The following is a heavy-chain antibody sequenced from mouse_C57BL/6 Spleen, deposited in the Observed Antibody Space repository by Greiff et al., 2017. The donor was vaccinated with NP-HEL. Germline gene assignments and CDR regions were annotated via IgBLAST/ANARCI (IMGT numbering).Heavy chain of an antibody. CDR2: IRLKSDNYAT. CDR3: TAGREYYFDY. CDR1: GFTFSNYW. V-gene: IGHV6-3*01. J-gene: IGHJ2*01. Sequence: EVQLQESGGGLVQPGGSMKLSCVASGFTFSNYWMNWVRQSPEKGLEWVAQIRLKSDNYATHYAESVKGRFTISRDDSKSSVYLQMNNLRAEDTGIYYCTAGREYYFDYWGQGTTLTVSS.